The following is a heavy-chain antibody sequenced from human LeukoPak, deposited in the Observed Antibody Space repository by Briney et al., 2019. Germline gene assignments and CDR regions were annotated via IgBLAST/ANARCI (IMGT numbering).Heavy chain of an antibody. CDR1: GYTFTGYY. Sequence: GASVKVSCKASGYTFTGYYMHWVRQAPGQGLEWMGWINPNSGGTNYAQKFQGRVTMIRDTSISTAYMELSRLRSDDTAVYYCARGPGVQLSYFGLTPPLDYWGQGTLVTVSS. CDR2: INPNSGGT. J-gene: IGHJ4*02. D-gene: IGHD5-18*01. CDR3: ARGPGVQLSYFGLTPPLDY. V-gene: IGHV1-2*02.